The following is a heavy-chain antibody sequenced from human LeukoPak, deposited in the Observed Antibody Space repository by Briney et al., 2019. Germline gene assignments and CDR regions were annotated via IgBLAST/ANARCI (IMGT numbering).Heavy chain of an antibody. CDR3: AREEGYCSGGSCYSYYYYYGMDV. CDR1: GYTFTNYY. D-gene: IGHD2-15*01. CDR2: INPSGGGT. J-gene: IGHJ6*02. Sequence: ASVKVSCKASGYTFTNYYMHWVRQAPGQGLEWMGIINPSGGGTSYAQKFQGRVTMTRDTSTSTVYVELSSLRFDDTAVYYCAREEGYCSGGSCYSYYYYYGMDVWGQGTTVTVSS. V-gene: IGHV1-46*01.